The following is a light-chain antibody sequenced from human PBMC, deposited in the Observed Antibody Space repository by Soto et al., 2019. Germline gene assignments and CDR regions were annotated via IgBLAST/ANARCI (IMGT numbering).Light chain of an antibody. CDR3: QVWDSSSDHVV. V-gene: IGLV3-21*02. J-gene: IGLJ2*01. CDR1: NIGSKS. Sequence: SYELTQPPSVSVDPGQTARITCGGNNIGSKSVHWYQKKPGQAPVLVVYDDNDRPPGIPEEFSGSNSGNTATLTISRVEAGDEADYYCQVWDSSSDHVVFGGGTQLTVL. CDR2: DDN.